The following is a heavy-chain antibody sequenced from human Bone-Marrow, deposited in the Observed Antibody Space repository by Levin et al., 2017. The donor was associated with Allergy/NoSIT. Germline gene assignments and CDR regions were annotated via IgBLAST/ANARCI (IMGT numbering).Heavy chain of an antibody. J-gene: IGHJ2*01. Sequence: AGGSLRLSCAASGFTFSSYAMSWVRQAPGKGLEWVSAISGSGGSTYYADSVKGRFTISRDNSKNTLYLQMNSLRAEDTAVYYCAKSQDSGYDLWYFDLWGRGTLVTVSS. D-gene: IGHD5-12*01. CDR3: AKSQDSGYDLWYFDL. CDR2: ISGSGGST. V-gene: IGHV3-23*01. CDR1: GFTFSSYA.